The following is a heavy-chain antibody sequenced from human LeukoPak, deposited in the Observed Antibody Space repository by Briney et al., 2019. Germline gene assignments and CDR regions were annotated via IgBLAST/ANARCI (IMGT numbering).Heavy chain of an antibody. V-gene: IGHV4-39*07. Sequence: PSETLSLTCTVSGGSISSSSYYWGWIRQPPGKGLEWIGSIYYSGSTYYNPSLKSRVTISVDTSKNQFSLKLSSVTAADTAVYYCARERVGAPVPGFDSWGQGTLVPVSS. CDR1: GGSISSSSYY. CDR3: ARERVGAPVPGFDS. J-gene: IGHJ4*02. D-gene: IGHD1-26*01. CDR2: IYYSGST.